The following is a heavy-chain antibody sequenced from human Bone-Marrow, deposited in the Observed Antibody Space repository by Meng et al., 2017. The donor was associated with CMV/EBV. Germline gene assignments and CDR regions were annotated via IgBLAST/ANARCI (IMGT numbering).Heavy chain of an antibody. CDR3: ARDAARIAARSSYYYYGMDV. D-gene: IGHD6-6*01. V-gene: IGHV1-69*05. Sequence: SVKVSCKASGGTFSSYAISWVRQAPGQGLEWMGGIIPIFGTANYAQKFQGRVTITTDESTSTAYMELSSLRSEDTAVYYCARDAARIAARSSYYYYGMDVWGQGTTVTVSS. CDR2: IIPIFGTA. CDR1: GGTFSSYA. J-gene: IGHJ6*02.